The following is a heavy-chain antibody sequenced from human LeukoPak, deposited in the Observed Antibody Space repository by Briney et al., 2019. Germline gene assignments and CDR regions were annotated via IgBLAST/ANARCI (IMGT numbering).Heavy chain of an antibody. V-gene: IGHV4-39*01. CDR3: ARLLSYTKQRAYSSSSIGTSWSDY. Sequence: SETLSLTCTVSGGSISSSSYYWGWIRQPPGQGLEWIGSIYYSGSTYYNPSLKSRVTISVDTSKNQFSLKLSSVTAADTAVYYCARLLSYTKQRAYSSSSIGTSWSDYWGQGTLVTVSS. CDR1: GGSISSSSYY. D-gene: IGHD6-6*01. J-gene: IGHJ4*02. CDR2: IYYSGST.